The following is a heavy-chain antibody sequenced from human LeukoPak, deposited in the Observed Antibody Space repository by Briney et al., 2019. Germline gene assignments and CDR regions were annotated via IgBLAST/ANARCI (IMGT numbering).Heavy chain of an antibody. CDR2: INHSGNT. CDR1: GESFSGYY. CDR3: ARRVHYGDYFDY. J-gene: IGHJ4*02. Sequence: PSETLSLTCAVYGESFSGYYWSWIRQPPGKGLEWIGEINHSGNTNYNPSLKSRVTISLDTSKNQFSLKLSSVTAADTAVYYCARRVHYGDYFDYRGQGTLVTVSS. V-gene: IGHV4-34*01. D-gene: IGHD4-17*01.